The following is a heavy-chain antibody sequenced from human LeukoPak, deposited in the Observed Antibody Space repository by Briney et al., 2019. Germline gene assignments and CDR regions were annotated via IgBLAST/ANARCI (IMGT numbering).Heavy chain of an antibody. D-gene: IGHD4-17*01. Sequence: GGSLRLSCAASGFTFSSYGMNWVRQAPGKGLEWVANIKQDGSEKYYVDSVQGRFTISRDNAKNTLYLQMNNLRAEDTAVYYCAKSRAYGDYGALDYWGQGTLVTVSS. CDR3: AKSRAYGDYGALDY. V-gene: IGHV3-7*01. CDR1: GFTFSSYG. J-gene: IGHJ4*02. CDR2: IKQDGSEK.